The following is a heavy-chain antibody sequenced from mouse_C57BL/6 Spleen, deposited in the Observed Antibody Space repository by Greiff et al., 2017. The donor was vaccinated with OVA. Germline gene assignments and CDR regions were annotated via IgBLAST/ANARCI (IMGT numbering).Heavy chain of an antibody. Sequence: EVQLQQSGPELVKPGASVKISCKASGYTFTDYYMNWVKQSHGKSLEWIGDINPNNGGTSYNQKFKGKATLTVDKSSSTAYMELRSLTSEDSAVYYCARSSIYDGDYDYAMDYWGQGTSVTVSS. D-gene: IGHD2-3*01. V-gene: IGHV1-26*01. J-gene: IGHJ4*01. CDR2: INPNNGGT. CDR3: ARSSIYDGDYDYAMDY. CDR1: GYTFTDYY.